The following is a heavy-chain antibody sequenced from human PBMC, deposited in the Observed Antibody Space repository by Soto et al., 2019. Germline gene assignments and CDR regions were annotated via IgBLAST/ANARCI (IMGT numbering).Heavy chain of an antibody. V-gene: IGHV1-46*01. J-gene: IGHJ4*02. CDR2: ITPSSGST. Sequence: QVQLVQSGAEVKNPGASVKVSCKASGYTFTTYYMHWLRQGRGQGLEWMGIITPSSGSTRYEQKFQYRVTMTRDTSTSTVYMELSSLRSEETAVYYCARAVSTKTARIDYWGQGTLVTVSS. CDR3: ARAVSTKTARIDY. CDR1: GYTFTTYY. D-gene: IGHD4-17*01.